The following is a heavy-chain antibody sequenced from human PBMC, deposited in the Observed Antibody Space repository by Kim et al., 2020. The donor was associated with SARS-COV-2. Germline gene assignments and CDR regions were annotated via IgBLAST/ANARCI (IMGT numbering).Heavy chain of an antibody. J-gene: IGHJ4*02. CDR3: ATRWAVAGTAGPDY. V-gene: IGHV1-24*01. Sequence: ASVKVSCKVSGYTLTELSMHWVRQAPGKGLEWMGGFDPEDGETIYAQKFQGRVTMTEDTSTDTAYMELSSLRSEDTAVYYCATRWAVAGTAGPDYWGQGTLVTVSS. CDR2: FDPEDGET. CDR1: GYTLTELS. D-gene: IGHD6-19*01.